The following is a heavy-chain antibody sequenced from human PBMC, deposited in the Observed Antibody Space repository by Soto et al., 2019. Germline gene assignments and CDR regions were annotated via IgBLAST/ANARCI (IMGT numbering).Heavy chain of an antibody. CDR1: GYTFTSYG. V-gene: IGHV1-18*01. CDR2: ISAYNGNT. D-gene: IGHD3-22*01. J-gene: IGHJ4*02. Sequence: ASVKVSCKASGYTFTSYGISWVRQAPGQGLEWMGWISAYNGNTNYAQKLQGRVTMTTDTSTSTAYMELRSLRSDDTAVYYCARDWYDYYDSSGYYHRTFDYWGQGTLVNVS. CDR3: ARDWYDYYDSSGYYHRTFDY.